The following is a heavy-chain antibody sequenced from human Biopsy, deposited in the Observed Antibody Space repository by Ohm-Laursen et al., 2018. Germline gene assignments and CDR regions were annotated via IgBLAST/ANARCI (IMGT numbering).Heavy chain of an antibody. D-gene: IGHD6-19*01. V-gene: IGHV3-23*01. Sequence: SLRLSCAASGFVFNNFAMSWVRQAPGKGLERVSAISGRGVDTSYAGSVKGRFTISRDNAKNSLYLQMHSLRAEDTAFYYCAKASGYSSGWPIDYWGQGNLVTVSS. CDR3: AKASGYSSGWPIDY. CDR2: ISGRGVDT. CDR1: GFVFNNFA. J-gene: IGHJ4*02.